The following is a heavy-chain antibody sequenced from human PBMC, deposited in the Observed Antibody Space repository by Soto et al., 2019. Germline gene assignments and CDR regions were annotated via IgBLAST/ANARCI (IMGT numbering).Heavy chain of an antibody. CDR3: AREFRSIFYYGTDNRYYFDY. J-gene: IGHJ4*01. D-gene: IGHD3-9*01. V-gene: IGHV1-18*04. Sequence: ASVKVSCKASGYTFSTHGFIWVRQAPGQGLEWMGWISPYSGNTDYAQIFQGRITMTTDTSTSTAYMELGSLRSDDTAVYYCAREFRSIFYYGTDNRYYFDYWGQGTLVTVSS. CDR1: GYTFSTHG. CDR2: ISPYSGNT.